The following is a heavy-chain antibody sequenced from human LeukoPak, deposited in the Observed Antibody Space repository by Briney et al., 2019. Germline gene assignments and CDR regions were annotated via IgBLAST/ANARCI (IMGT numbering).Heavy chain of an antibody. CDR1: GYTFTGYY. D-gene: IGHD1-7*01. V-gene: IGHV1-2*02. CDR2: INPNSGGT. CDR3: AREMGELAYFDY. J-gene: IGHJ4*02. Sequence: ASVKVSCKASGYTFTGYYMHWVRQAPGQGLEWVGWINPNSGGTNYAQKFQGRVTMTRDTSISTAYMELSRLRSDDTAVYYCAREMGELAYFDYWGQGTLVTVSS.